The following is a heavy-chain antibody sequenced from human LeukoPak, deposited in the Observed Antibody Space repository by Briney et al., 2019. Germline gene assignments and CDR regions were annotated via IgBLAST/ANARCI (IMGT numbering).Heavy chain of an antibody. V-gene: IGHV4-59*12. Sequence: SETLSLTCTVSGGSISSYYWSWIRQPPGKGLEWIGYIYYSGSTNYNPSLKSRVTISVDTSKNQFSLKLSSVTAADTAVYYCARDGGATVVTRPFDYWGQGTLVTVSS. CDR2: IYYSGST. CDR3: ARDGGATVVTRPFDY. D-gene: IGHD4-23*01. CDR1: GGSISSYY. J-gene: IGHJ4*02.